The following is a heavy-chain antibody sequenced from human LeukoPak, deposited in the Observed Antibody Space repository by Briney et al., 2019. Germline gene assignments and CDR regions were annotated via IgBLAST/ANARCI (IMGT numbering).Heavy chain of an antibody. Sequence: GGSLRLPCAASGFTFSSYSMNWVRQAPGKGLEWVSSISSSSRYIYYADSVKGRFTISRDDAKNSLYLQMNSLRAEDTAVYYCARAFDTSWDYYYMDVWGKGTTVTVSS. CDR3: ARAFDTSWDYYYMDV. J-gene: IGHJ6*03. V-gene: IGHV3-21*01. CDR2: ISSSSRYI. D-gene: IGHD2-2*01. CDR1: GFTFSSYS.